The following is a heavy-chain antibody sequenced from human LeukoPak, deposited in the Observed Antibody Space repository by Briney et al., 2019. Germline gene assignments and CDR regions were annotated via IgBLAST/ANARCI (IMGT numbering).Heavy chain of an antibody. J-gene: IGHJ4*02. CDR1: GGSISSGDYY. V-gene: IGHV4-30-2*02. CDR2: IYHGGST. CDR3: ARHGVTTPPRYFDY. D-gene: IGHD4-17*01. Sequence: SQTLSLTCTVSGGSISSGDYYWRWIRQAPGRGLEWIGYIYHGGSTYYNPSLESRVTISLDTSKNQFSLKLTSVTAADTAIYYCARHGVTTPPRYFDYWGQGTLVTVSS.